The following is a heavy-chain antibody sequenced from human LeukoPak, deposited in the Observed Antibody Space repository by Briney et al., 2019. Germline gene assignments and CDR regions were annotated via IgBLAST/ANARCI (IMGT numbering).Heavy chain of an antibody. CDR1: GGSFSGYY. J-gene: IGHJ2*01. Sequence: SETLSLTCAVYGGSFSGYYWSWIRQPPGKRLEWVGESNDSGGTNYNPSLKSRVTISADKSKNQVSLKLTSVTAADTAVYYCARDHYYGSGGYPHWYFDLWGRGTLVTVSS. CDR2: SNDSGGT. V-gene: IGHV4-34*01. D-gene: IGHD3-10*01. CDR3: ARDHYYGSGGYPHWYFDL.